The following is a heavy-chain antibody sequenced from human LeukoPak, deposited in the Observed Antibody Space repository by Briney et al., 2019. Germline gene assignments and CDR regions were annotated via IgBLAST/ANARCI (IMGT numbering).Heavy chain of an antibody. CDR2: IYYSGST. D-gene: IGHD3-10*01. CDR1: GGSISSSRYY. Sequence: SETLSLTCTVSGGSISSSRYYWGWIRQPPGKGLECIGSIYYSGSTYHNPSLKSRVTISVDTSKNQFSLKLSSVTAADTAVYYCARAYYYGSGSANRFDPWGQGTLVTVSS. J-gene: IGHJ5*02. CDR3: ARAYYYGSGSANRFDP. V-gene: IGHV4-39*07.